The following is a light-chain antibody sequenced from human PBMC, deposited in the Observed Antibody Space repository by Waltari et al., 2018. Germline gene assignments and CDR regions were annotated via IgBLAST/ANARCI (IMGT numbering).Light chain of an antibody. CDR1: TSNIGSNT. Sequence: QSVLTQTPSASGTPGQRVTISSSGSTSNIGSNTVNSYQHLPGTAPKLLIYNNYPRPSGVPDRFSGSKSGTSASLAISGLQSEDESDYYCATWDDSLNGYLFGTGTKVNVL. CDR2: NNY. V-gene: IGLV1-44*01. CDR3: ATWDDSLNGYL. J-gene: IGLJ1*01.